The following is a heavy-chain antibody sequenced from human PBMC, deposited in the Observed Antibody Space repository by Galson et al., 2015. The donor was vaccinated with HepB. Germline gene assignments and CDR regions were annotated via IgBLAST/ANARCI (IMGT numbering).Heavy chain of an antibody. CDR3: AKSLGYCSSTSCYFSGYYYVMDV. CDR1: GFTFSSYS. J-gene: IGHJ6*02. D-gene: IGHD2-2*01. CDR2: ISSSSSTQ. Sequence: SLRLSCAASGFTFSSYSMNWVRQAPGKGLEWVSYISSSSSTQYYADSVKGRFTISRDNAKNSLYLQMNSLRDEDTAVYYCAKSLGYCSSTSCYFSGYYYVMDVWGQGTTVTVSS. V-gene: IGHV3-48*02.